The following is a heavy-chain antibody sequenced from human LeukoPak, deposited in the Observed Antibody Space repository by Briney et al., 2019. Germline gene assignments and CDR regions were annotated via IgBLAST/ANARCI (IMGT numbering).Heavy chain of an antibody. D-gene: IGHD6-13*01. J-gene: IGHJ4*02. CDR2: IYYSGGT. CDR1: GGSISSYY. V-gene: IGHV4-59*08. Sequence: SETLSLTCTVSGGSISSYYWSWIRQPPGKGLEWIGYIYYSGGTNYNPSLKSRVTISVDTSKNQFSLKLSSVTAADTAVYYCARRMSIAAAGTPEIYFDYWGQGTLVTVSS. CDR3: ARRMSIAAAGTPEIYFDY.